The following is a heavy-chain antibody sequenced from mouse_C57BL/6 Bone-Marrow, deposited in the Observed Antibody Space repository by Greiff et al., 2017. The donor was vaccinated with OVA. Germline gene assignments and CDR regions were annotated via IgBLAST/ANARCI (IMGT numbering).Heavy chain of an antibody. CDR3: ASPLTTVVGFDD. CDR1: GYTFTSYW. CDR2: IHPNSGST. J-gene: IGHJ2*01. Sequence: QVQLQQSGAELVKPGASVKLSCKASGYTFTSYWMHWVKQRPGQGLEWIGMIHPNSGSTNYNEKFKSKATLTVDKSSSTAYMQLSSLTSEDSAVYYCASPLTTVVGFDDWGQGTTLTVSS. V-gene: IGHV1-64*01. D-gene: IGHD1-1*01.